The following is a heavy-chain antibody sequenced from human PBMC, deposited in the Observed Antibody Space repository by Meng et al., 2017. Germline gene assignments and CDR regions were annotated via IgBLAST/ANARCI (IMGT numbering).Heavy chain of an antibody. CDR2: TYYRSKWYN. D-gene: IGHD6-19*01. CDR1: GDSVSSNSAA. Sequence: QHQQPGPGLWKHSHTPPLSCALSGDSVSSNSAAWNWIRQSPSRGLEWLGRTYYRSKWYNDYAVSVKSRITINPDTSKNQFSLQLNSVTPEDTAVYYCARDRSGWYSGRGPFDYWGQGTLVTVSS. CDR3: ARDRSGWYSGRGPFDY. V-gene: IGHV6-1*01. J-gene: IGHJ4*02.